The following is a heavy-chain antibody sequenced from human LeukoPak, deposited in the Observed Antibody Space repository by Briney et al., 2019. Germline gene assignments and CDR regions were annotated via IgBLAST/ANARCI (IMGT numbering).Heavy chain of an antibody. CDR2: ISGDGGST. V-gene: IGHV3-43*02. CDR3: AKDFDSYGKYYFDY. CDR1: GFTFDDYA. D-gene: IGHD5-18*01. J-gene: IGHJ4*02. Sequence: GGSLRLSCAASGFTFDDYAMHWVRQAPGKGLEGVSLISGDGGSTYYADSVKGRFTISRDNSKNSLYLQMNSLRTEDTALYYCAKDFDSYGKYYFDYWGQGTLVTVSS.